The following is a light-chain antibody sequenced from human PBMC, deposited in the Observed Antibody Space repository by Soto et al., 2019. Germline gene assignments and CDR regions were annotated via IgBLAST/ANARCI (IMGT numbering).Light chain of an antibody. J-gene: IGKJ1*01. CDR2: KAS. CDR3: LRWVDYMWT. Sequence: DIHLTQSPSTLSASVGDRVTITCRASQSISSWLAWYQQKPGKAPQRLIYKASTLESGVPSRVSGSGSGTEFTLTISTLQPDDYETYLGLRWVDYMWTFGQVTKV. V-gene: IGKV1-5*03. CDR1: QSISSW.